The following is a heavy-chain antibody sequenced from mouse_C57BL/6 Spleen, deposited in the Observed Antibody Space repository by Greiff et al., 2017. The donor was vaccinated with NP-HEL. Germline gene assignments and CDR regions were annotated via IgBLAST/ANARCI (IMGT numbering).Heavy chain of an antibody. CDR1: GFTFNTYA. Sequence: EVQVVESGGGLVQPKGSLKLSCAASGFTFNTYAMHWVRQAPGKGLEWVARIRSKSSNYATYYADSVKDRFTISRDNSQSMLYLQMHNLKAEDTAMYYCVRDSYYGKEYYAMDYWGQGTSVTVSS. J-gene: IGHJ4*01. D-gene: IGHD2-1*01. V-gene: IGHV10-3*01. CDR3: VRDSYYGKEYYAMDY. CDR2: IRSKSSNYAT.